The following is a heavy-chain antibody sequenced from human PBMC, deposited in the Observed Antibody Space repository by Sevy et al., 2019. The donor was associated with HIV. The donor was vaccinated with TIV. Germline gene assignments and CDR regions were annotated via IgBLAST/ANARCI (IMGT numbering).Heavy chain of an antibody. CDR1: GGSITSLY. CDR2: IYYSGST. D-gene: IGHD6-6*01. V-gene: IGHV4-59*11. Sequence: SETLSLTCTVSGGSITSLYWNWIRQPPGKGLEWIGYIYYSGSTNYNPSLKSRVTISVDTSKNQFSLKLSSVTAADTAVYYCARYSSSRTGYYYYYYMDVWGKGTTVTVSS. J-gene: IGHJ6*03. CDR3: ARYSSSRTGYYYYYYMDV.